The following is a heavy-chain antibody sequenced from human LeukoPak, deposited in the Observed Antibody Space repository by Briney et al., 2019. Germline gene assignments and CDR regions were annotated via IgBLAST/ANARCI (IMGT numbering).Heavy chain of an antibody. Sequence: ASVKVSCKASGYTFTSYGISWVRQAPGQGLEWMGWISAYNGNTNYAQKLQGRVTMTTDTSTSTAYMELRSLRSDDTAVYYCARDPQQVVGATGGGFNFWGQGTLVTVSS. CDR2: ISAYNGNT. CDR3: ARDPQQVVGATGGGFNF. V-gene: IGHV1-18*01. J-gene: IGHJ4*02. CDR1: GYTFTSYG. D-gene: IGHD1-26*01.